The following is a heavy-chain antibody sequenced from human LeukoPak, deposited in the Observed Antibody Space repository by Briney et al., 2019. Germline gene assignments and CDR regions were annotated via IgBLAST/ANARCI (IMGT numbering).Heavy chain of an antibody. CDR3: ARRSKAARPSGDDALDV. V-gene: IGHV1-18*01. J-gene: IGHJ3*01. Sequence: GASVKVSCKASGYTFSNYGVSWVRQAPGQGLEGPGWINAYNGDTNFAQMFQGRVTMTTDTSTSTAYMEVRSLRSDDTAMYYCARRSKAARPSGDDALDVWGQGTMVTVSS. D-gene: IGHD6-6*01. CDR2: INAYNGDT. CDR1: GYTFSNYG.